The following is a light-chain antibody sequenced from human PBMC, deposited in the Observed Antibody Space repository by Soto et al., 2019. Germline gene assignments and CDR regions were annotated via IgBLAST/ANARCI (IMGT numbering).Light chain of an antibody. V-gene: IGKV3D-15*01. CDR1: QSISYN. CDR3: QQYNDWPPYS. Sequence: EIVMTQSPDTLSVSPGESAALSCRASQSISYNVAWYQQKPGQAPRLLIYGAFIRASGIPARFSGSGSSTDFTLTISSLQSEDFAVYYCQQYNDWPPYSFGQGTKVDIK. CDR2: GAF. J-gene: IGKJ2*01.